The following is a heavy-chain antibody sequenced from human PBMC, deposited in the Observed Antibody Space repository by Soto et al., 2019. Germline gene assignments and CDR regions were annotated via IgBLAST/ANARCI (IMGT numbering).Heavy chain of an antibody. CDR1: GFIFSNSW. D-gene: IGHD5-18*01. Sequence: PGGSLRLSCAASGFIFSNSWMHWVRQAPGKGLVWVSRINSDGSSTSYADSVKGRFTISRDNAKKTLYLQMNSLRAEDTAVYYCARSGTAMGDYWGQGTLVTVSS. CDR2: INSDGSST. V-gene: IGHV3-74*01. J-gene: IGHJ4*02. CDR3: ARSGTAMGDY.